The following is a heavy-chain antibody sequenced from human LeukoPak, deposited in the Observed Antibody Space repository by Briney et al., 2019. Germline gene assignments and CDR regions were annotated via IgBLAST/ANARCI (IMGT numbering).Heavy chain of an antibody. D-gene: IGHD3-16*02. CDR2: IRNDGSNK. Sequence: HPGGSLRLSCAASGFTFSSYGMHWVRQAPGKGLEWVAFIRNDGSNKYYVDSVKGRFTIYRDNSNNSLHLQMNSLRVEDTGIYFCARGSTFGGVISDFWGQGTLVTVSS. V-gene: IGHV3-30*02. CDR1: GFTFSSYG. CDR3: ARGSTFGGVISDF. J-gene: IGHJ4*02.